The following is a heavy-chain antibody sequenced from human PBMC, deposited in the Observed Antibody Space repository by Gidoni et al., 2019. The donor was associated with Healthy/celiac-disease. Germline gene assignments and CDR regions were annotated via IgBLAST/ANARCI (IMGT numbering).Heavy chain of an antibody. D-gene: IGHD2-15*01. CDR3: ARWWFCSGGSCYSEDY. J-gene: IGHJ4*02. V-gene: IGHV3-7*04. CDR1: GFTFSSYW. CDR2: IKQDGSEK. Sequence: ELQLVASGGGLVQPGGSLRLSCAASGFTFSSYWMSWVRQAPGKGLEWVANIKQDGSEKYYVDSVKGRFTISRDNAKNSLYLQMNSLRAEDTAVYYCARWWFCSGGSCYSEDYWGQGTLVTVSS.